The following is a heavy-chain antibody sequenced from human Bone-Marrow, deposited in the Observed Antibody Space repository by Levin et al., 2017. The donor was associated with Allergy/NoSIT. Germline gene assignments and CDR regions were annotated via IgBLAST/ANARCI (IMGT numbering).Heavy chain of an antibody. CDR2: ISYDGSNK. D-gene: IGHD2-8*01. Sequence: GGSLRLSCAASGFTFSSYGMHWVRQAPGKGLEWVAVISYDGSNKYYADSVKGRFTISRDNSKNTLYLQMNSLRAEDTAVYYCAKDGGGVGRYFDYWGQGTLVTVSS. CDR3: AKDGGGVGRYFDY. J-gene: IGHJ4*02. V-gene: IGHV3-30*18. CDR1: GFTFSSYG.